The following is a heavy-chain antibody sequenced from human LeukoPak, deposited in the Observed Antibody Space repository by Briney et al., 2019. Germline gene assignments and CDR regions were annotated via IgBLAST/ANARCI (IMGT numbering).Heavy chain of an antibody. Sequence: GESLKISCKGSGYSFTSYWIGWVRQMPGKGLEWMGIIYPGDSDTRYSPSFQGQVTISADKSISTAYLQWSSLKASDTAMYYCARRGGEAIWCWEPDENYGMDVWGQGTTVTVSS. CDR1: GYSFTSYW. J-gene: IGHJ6*02. CDR3: ARRGGEAIWCWEPDENYGMDV. V-gene: IGHV5-51*01. D-gene: IGHD4/OR15-4a*01. CDR2: IYPGDSDT.